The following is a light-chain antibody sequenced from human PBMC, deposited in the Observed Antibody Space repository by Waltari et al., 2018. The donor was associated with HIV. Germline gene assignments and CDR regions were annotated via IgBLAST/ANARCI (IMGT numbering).Light chain of an antibody. CDR1: FSHVGAGYD. CDR3: QSYDSSLSGVV. CDR2: TNV. V-gene: IGLV1-40*01. Sequence: QSVLTQPPSLSGAPGLSVTISCTGNFSHVGAGYDVHWYQLLPGTAPRLLIYTNVNRPSGVPDRFFGSKSGSSASLGISRLQAEDEADYYCQSYDSSLSGVVFGGGTRLTVL. J-gene: IGLJ2*01.